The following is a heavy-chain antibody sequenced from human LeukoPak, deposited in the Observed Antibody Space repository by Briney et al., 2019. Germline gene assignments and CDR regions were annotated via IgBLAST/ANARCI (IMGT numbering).Heavy chain of an antibody. Sequence: PGGSLRLSCAASGFTFSSYGMHWVRRAPGKGLEGVAVISYDGSNKYYADSVKGRFTISRDNSKNTLYLQMNSLRAEDTAVYYCAKEGEWELLGGYFDYWGQGTLVTVSS. CDR1: GFTFSSYG. V-gene: IGHV3-30*18. CDR2: ISYDGSNK. D-gene: IGHD1-26*01. J-gene: IGHJ4*02. CDR3: AKEGEWELLGGYFDY.